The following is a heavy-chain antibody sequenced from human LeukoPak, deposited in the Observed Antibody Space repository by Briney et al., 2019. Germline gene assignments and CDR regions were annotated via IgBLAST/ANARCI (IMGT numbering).Heavy chain of an antibody. D-gene: IGHD3-10*01. CDR3: HRDYYGSGSDRDY. CDR1: GFTFSSYW. Sequence: GGSLRLSCAASGFTFSSYWMHWVGQAPGKGLVWVSRINSDGSSTSYADSVKGRFTISRDNDKNTLYLQMNSLRAEDTAVYYCHRDYYGSGSDRDYWGQGTLVTVSS. CDR2: INSDGSST. J-gene: IGHJ4*02. V-gene: IGHV3-74*01.